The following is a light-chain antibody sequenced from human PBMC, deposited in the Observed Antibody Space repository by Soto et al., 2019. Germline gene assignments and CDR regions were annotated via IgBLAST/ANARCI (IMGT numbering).Light chain of an antibody. CDR2: DAS. CDR1: QSVSSY. V-gene: IGKV3-11*01. CDR3: QQRSNWPLT. Sequence: EIVLTQSPATLSLSPGERATLSCRASQSVSSYLAWYQQKPGQAPRLLIYDASNRATGIPARFSGSGSGTDFTLTISSPVPEDFAVYYGQQRSNWPLTFGGVTKVEIK. J-gene: IGKJ4*01.